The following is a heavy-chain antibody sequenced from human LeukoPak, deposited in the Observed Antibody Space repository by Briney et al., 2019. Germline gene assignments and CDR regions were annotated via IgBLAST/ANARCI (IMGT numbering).Heavy chain of an antibody. J-gene: IGHJ1*01. CDR3: ASISSGWHAASAEYFQH. CDR1: GGSISNY. D-gene: IGHD6-19*01. Sequence: PSETLSLTCTVSGGSISNYWSWIRQPPGKGLEWIGYIYYSGSTNYNPSLKSRVTISVDTSKNQISLKLSSVTAADTAVYYCASISSGWHAASAEYFQHWGQGTLVTVPS. CDR2: IYYSGST. V-gene: IGHV4-59*08.